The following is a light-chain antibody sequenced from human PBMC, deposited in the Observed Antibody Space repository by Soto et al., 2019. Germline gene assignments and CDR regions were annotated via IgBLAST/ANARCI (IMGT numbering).Light chain of an antibody. J-gene: IGLJ3*02. Sequence: QSVLTQPPSASGTPGQRVIISCSGSSSNFGGNTANWYQQFPGTAPKVLIYSNNQRPSGVPDRFSGSKSGTSASLAISGLQSEDEADYYCAAWDDRLNGWVFGGGTQLTVL. CDR1: SSNFGGNT. CDR2: SNN. CDR3: AAWDDRLNGWV. V-gene: IGLV1-44*01.